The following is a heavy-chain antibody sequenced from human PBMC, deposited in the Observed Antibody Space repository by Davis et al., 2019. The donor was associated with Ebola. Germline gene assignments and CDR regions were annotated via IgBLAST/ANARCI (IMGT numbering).Heavy chain of an antibody. D-gene: IGHD1-1*01. CDR3: AKDHEPYTSAWNDQVLDAMDV. CDR2: ISDSGGSA. J-gene: IGHJ6*02. CDR1: GFTFSSYA. V-gene: IGHV3-23*01. Sequence: PGGSLRLSCTASGFTFSSYAMNWVRQAPGKGLEWVSVISDSGGSAYYADSVKGRFTISRDNSKNTLYLQMNSLRAEDTAAYFCAKDHEPYTSAWNDQVLDAMDVWGRGTTVTVSS.